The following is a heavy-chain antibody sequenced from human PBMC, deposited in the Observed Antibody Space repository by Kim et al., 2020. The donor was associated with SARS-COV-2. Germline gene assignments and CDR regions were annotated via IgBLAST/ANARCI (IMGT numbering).Heavy chain of an antibody. CDR3: ARGAYRGYSGYDLYWYFDL. CDR1: GFTFSSYG. D-gene: IGHD5-12*01. V-gene: IGHV3-33*05. CDR2: ISYDGSNK. J-gene: IGHJ2*01. Sequence: GGSLRLSCAASGFTFSSYGMHWVRQAPGKGLEWVAVISYDGSNKYYADSVKGRFTISRDNSKNTLYLQMNSLRAEDTAVYYCARGAYRGYSGYDLYWYFDLWGRGTLVTVSS.